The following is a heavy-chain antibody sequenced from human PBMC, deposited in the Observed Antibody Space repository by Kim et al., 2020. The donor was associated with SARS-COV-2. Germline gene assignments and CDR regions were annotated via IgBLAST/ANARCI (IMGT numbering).Heavy chain of an antibody. D-gene: IGHD6-19*01. CDR2: I. J-gene: IGHJ4*02. Sequence: IYDADSVKGRFTISRDNAKNSLYLQMNSLRAEDTAVYYCARDGGQQWLVSWGQGTLVTVSS. CDR3: ARDGGQQWLVS. V-gene: IGHV3-21*01.